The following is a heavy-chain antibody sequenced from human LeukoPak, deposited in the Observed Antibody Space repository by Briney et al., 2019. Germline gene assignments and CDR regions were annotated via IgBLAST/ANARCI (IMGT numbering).Heavy chain of an antibody. D-gene: IGHD3-9*01. CDR3: ARADILTGWRAFDI. J-gene: IGHJ3*02. V-gene: IGHV3-48*03. CDR2: ISSSGSTI. CDR1: GFTFSSYE. Sequence: GGSLRLSCAASGFTFSSYEMNWVRQAPGKGLEWVSYISSSGSTIYYADSVKGRFTISRDNAKNSLYLQMNSLRAEDTAVYYCARADILTGWRAFDIWGQGTMVTVSS.